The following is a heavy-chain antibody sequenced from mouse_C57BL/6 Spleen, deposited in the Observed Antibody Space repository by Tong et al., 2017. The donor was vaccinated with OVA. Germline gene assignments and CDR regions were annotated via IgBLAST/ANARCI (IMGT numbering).Heavy chain of an antibody. CDR2: IYPANGNT. V-gene: IGHV14-3*01. CDR1: GFNIKNTY. CDR3: AVNYYGSSRWFDY. D-gene: IGHD1-1*01. J-gene: IGHJ3*01. Sequence: EVQLQESVAELVRPGASVKLSCTASGFNIKNTYMHWVKQRPEQGLEWIGRIYPANGNTKYAPKFQGKATITADTSTKETYLQLGSLTSKDTTIYYCAVNYYGSSRWFDYWGQGTLVTVSA.